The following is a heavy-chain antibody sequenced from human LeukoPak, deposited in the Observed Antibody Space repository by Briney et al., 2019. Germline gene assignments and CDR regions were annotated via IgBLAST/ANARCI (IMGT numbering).Heavy chain of an antibody. Sequence: GGSLRLSCAASGFTFSNYWMTWVRQAPGKGLEWVANIDQDGSEKYYVDSVKGRFTISRDIAKNSLYPQMNSLRAEDTAVYYCARMVYTNPYYSYFYYMDVWGKGTTVTVSS. J-gene: IGHJ6*03. V-gene: IGHV3-7*01. CDR3: ARMVYTNPYYSYFYYMDV. D-gene: IGHD4-11*01. CDR2: IDQDGSEK. CDR1: GFTFSNYW.